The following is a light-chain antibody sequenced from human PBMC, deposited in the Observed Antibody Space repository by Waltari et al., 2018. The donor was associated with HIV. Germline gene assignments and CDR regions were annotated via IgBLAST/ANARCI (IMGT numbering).Light chain of an antibody. CDR2: GAS. J-gene: IGKJ5*01. Sequence: DIQMTQSPSSLSASVVDTVPIPCRASQNINNSLNWYQQSPGKPPNLLIYGASSLQPGVPSRFSARASGANFTLTITRLQPEDFASYYCQQSFSAAITLGQGTRL. CDR3: QQSFSAAIT. CDR1: QNINNS. V-gene: IGKV1-39*01.